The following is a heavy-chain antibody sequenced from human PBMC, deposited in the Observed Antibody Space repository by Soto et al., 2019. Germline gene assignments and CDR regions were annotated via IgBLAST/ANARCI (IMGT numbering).Heavy chain of an antibody. CDR3: ARVVGFGATTIDY. CDR2: IYYSGST. CDR1: GGSISSGDYY. Sequence: QVQLQESGPGLVKPSQTLSLTCTVSGGSISSGDYYWSWIRQPTGRGLEWIGYIYYSGSTYYNPSLKSRVTISVDTSKNQFSLKLSSVTAADTAVYYCARVVGFGATTIDYWGQGTLVTVSS. V-gene: IGHV4-30-4*01. D-gene: IGHD3-10*01. J-gene: IGHJ4*02.